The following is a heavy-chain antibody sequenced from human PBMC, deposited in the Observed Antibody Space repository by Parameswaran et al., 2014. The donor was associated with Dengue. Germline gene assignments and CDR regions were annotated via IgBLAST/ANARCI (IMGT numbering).Heavy chain of an antibody. Sequence: VRQMPGKGLEWIGYIYYNGRTNYNPSLNSRVTLSIDTPKNQFSLKLTTVTAADTAVYYCARGVIIFGGVSLDNWGQGTLVTVSS. J-gene: IGHJ4*02. CDR3: ARGVIIFGGVSLDN. CDR2: IYYNGRT. D-gene: IGHD3-16*01. V-gene: IGHV4-59*01.